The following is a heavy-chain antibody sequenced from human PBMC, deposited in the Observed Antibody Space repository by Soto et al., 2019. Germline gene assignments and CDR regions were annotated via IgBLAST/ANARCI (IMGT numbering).Heavy chain of an antibody. J-gene: IGHJ4*02. Sequence: SETLSLTCTVSGGSISGYYWSWIWQPPGKGLEWIAYIHFSGKTSYSPSLKSRVTISLDTSKNQFSLKLNSVTAADTAVYYCARQGDGAGNEGLGYRGQGSLVTVSA. CDR3: ARQGDGAGNEGLGY. CDR1: GGSISGYY. CDR2: IHFSGKT. V-gene: IGHV4-59*08. D-gene: IGHD1-1*01.